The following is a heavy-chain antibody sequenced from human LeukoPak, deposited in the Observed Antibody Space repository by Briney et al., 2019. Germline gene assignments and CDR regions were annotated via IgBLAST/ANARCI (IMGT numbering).Heavy chain of an antibody. CDR2: ISRSGSMI. CDR1: GFSFSDCE. CDR3: ARDYIMDY. J-gene: IGHJ4*02. V-gene: IGHV3-48*03. D-gene: IGHD3-10*01. Sequence: GGSVRLSCAASGFSFSDCEMNWVRQAPGKGLEWVSYISRSGSMIYYADSVKGRFTISRDNAKNSLYLQMNSLRAEDTAVYFCARDYIMDYWGQGTLVTVSS.